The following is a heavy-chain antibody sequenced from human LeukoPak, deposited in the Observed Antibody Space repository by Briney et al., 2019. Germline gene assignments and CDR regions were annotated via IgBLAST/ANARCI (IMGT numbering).Heavy chain of an antibody. V-gene: IGHV3-30*02. CDR2: IQYHGGNK. Sequence: AGGSLRLSCAASGFSFSTYAMTWVRQAPGKGLEWMTFIQYHGGNKYYADSVKGRFTISRDNSKNTLYLQMNSLRADDTAVYYCAKDPKGFTSAFYYFDSWGQGTLVTVSS. D-gene: IGHD6-25*01. CDR3: AKDPKGFTSAFYYFDS. CDR1: GFSFSTYA. J-gene: IGHJ4*02.